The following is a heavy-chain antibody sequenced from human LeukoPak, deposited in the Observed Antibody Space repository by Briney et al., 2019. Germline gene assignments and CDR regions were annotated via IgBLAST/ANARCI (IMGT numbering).Heavy chain of an antibody. CDR3: TTVWRWLQSDAFDI. Sequence: GGSLRLSCAASGFTFSNAWMSWVRQAPGKGLEWVGRIKSKTDGGTTDYAAPVKGRFTISRDDSKNTLYLQMNSLKTEDTAVYYCTTVWRWLQSDAFDIWGQGTMVIVSS. D-gene: IGHD5-24*01. V-gene: IGHV3-15*01. CDR2: IKSKTDGGTT. CDR1: GFTFSNAW. J-gene: IGHJ3*02.